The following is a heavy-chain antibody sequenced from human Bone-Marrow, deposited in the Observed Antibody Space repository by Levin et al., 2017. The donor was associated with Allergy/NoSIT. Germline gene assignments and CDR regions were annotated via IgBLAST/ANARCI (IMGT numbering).Heavy chain of an antibody. V-gene: IGHV3-7*04. CDR1: GFTLGSYW. Sequence: GESLKISCKASGFTLGSYWMAWVRQAPGKGLQWVANIRQDASEKYYLDSVMGRFIISRVNSDNILYLQMNNLSAEDTAIYYCARGGSSWTDRLDRWGQGALVTVS. J-gene: IGHJ4*02. CDR3: ARGGSSWTDRLDR. D-gene: IGHD6-13*01. CDR2: IRQDASEK.